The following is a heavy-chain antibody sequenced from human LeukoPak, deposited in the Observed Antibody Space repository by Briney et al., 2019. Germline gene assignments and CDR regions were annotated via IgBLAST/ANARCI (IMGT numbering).Heavy chain of an antibody. CDR2: IYYSGST. D-gene: IGHD3-3*01. CDR1: GGSISSSSYN. CDR3: ARLPNYDFWSGPFTYYFDY. V-gene: IGHV4-39*01. J-gene: IGHJ4*02. Sequence: SETLSLTCTVSGGSISSSSYNWGWIRQPPGKGLEWIGSIYYSGSTYYNPSLKSRVTISVDTSKNQFSLKLSSVTAADTAVYYCARLPNYDFWSGPFTYYFDYWGQGTLVTVSS.